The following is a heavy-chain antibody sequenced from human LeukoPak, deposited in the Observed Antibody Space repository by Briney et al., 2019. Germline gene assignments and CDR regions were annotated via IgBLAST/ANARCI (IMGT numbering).Heavy chain of an antibody. CDR3: ARARGYCNGGSCYYFDF. V-gene: IGHV3-64*01. Sequence: PGGSLRLSCAASGFNFNIFDMYWVRQSPGKGLEYVSSLTANGLGTYYASSVKGRFTISGDNSQNTVFLQMGSLRSEDMAVYYCARARGYCNGGSCYYFDFWGQGTLVTVSS. CDR1: GFNFNIFD. CDR2: LTANGLGT. D-gene: IGHD2-15*01. J-gene: IGHJ4*02.